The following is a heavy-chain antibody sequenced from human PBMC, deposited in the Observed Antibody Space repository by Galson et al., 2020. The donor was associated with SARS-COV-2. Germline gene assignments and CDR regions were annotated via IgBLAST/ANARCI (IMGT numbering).Heavy chain of an antibody. Sequence: GGSLRLSCAASGFTFTNAGMSWVRQAPGRGLEWVGRFRSKMEGGTIDYAAPVKGRFTISRDESKTTLYLQMNSLKTEDTAVYFCTRDQSTTVVQFYFHAWSQGTLVTVSS. CDR1: GFTFTNAG. V-gene: IGHV3-15*05. CDR2: FRSKMEGGTI. CDR3: TRDQSTTVVQFYFHA. D-gene: IGHD1-26*01. J-gene: IGHJ5*02.